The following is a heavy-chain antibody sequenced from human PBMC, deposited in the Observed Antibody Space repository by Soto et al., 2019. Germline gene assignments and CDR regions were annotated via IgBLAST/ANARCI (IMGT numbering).Heavy chain of an antibody. CDR1: GYTFTNYG. V-gene: IGHV1-18*01. D-gene: IGHD6-19*01. Sequence: QVQLVQSGAEVKKPGASVKVSCKTSGYTFTNYGVTWVRQAPGQGLEWMGWISDYNGNTNYAQKFQGRVAMTTDTSTSTVYMELRSLRSDDTTVYYCARDGISSDWYGGFDYWGQGTLVTVS. J-gene: IGHJ4*02. CDR3: ARDGISSDWYGGFDY. CDR2: ISDYNGNT.